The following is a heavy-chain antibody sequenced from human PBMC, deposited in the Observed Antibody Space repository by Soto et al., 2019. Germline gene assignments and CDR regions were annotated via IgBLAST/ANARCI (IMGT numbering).Heavy chain of an antibody. CDR1: GFTFRMFS. J-gene: IGHJ5*02. CDR3: VHPRSTVQIPPT. V-gene: IGHV3-64D*06. D-gene: IGHD4-17*01. Sequence: GGSLRLSCSASGFTFRMFSMHWVRQAPGKGLEYASGISSNGDSTYYADSVKGRFTISRDNSKNTLYPQMSSLRAVDTAVYYCVHPRSTVQIPPTWGQGTLVTVSS. CDR2: ISSNGDST.